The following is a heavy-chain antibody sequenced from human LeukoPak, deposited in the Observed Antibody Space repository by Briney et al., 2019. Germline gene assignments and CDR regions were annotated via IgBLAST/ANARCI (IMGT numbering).Heavy chain of an antibody. CDR1: GYTFTGYY. Sequence: GASVKVSCKASGYTFTGYYMHWVRQAPGQGLEWMGWINPNSGGTNYAQKFQGWVTMTRDTSISTAYMELSRLRSDDTAVYYCAGTGSITMVAASYYYGMDVWGQGTTVTVSS. CDR2: INPNSGGT. V-gene: IGHV1-2*04. CDR3: AGTGSITMVAASYYYGMDV. D-gene: IGHD3-10*01. J-gene: IGHJ6*02.